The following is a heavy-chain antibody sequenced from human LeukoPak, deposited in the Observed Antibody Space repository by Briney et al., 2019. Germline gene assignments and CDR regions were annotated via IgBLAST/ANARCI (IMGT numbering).Heavy chain of an antibody. CDR2: ISSNGGST. J-gene: IGHJ4*02. D-gene: IGHD6-13*01. CDR1: GFTFSSYA. V-gene: IGHV3-64*04. Sequence: PGGSLRLSCSASGFTFSSYAMHWVRQAPGKGLEYVSAISSNGGSTYYADSVKGRFTISRDNSKNTLYLQMNSLRAEDTAVYYCAKDGSSWYGGFFDYWGQGTLVTVSS. CDR3: AKDGSSWYGGFFDY.